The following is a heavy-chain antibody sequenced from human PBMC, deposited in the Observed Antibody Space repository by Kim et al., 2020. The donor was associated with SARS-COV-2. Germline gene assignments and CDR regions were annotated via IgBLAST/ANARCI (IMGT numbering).Heavy chain of an antibody. Sequence: GGSLRLSCSASGFIFSTYAMHWVRQAPGKGLEYVSGINNDGGITDYADSVKGRFTISRDNSKNTLFLQVSSLRVEDTAVYYCVKDCGSVIRVFHFWGQGTLVTVSS. CDR2: INNDGGIT. V-gene: IGHV3-64D*06. CDR3: VKDCGSVIRVFHF. D-gene: IGHD2-21*01. J-gene: IGHJ4*02. CDR1: GFIFSTYA.